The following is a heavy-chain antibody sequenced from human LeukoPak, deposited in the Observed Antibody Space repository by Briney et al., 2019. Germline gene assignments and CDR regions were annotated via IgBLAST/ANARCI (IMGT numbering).Heavy chain of an antibody. V-gene: IGHV3-21*01. CDR3: ARVQLNYYGMDV. J-gene: IGHJ6*02. CDR1: GFTFSSYS. D-gene: IGHD1-1*01. Sequence: GGSLRLSCAASGFTFSSYSMNWVRQAPGKGLEWVSFISSSSSYIYYADSVKGRFTISRDNAKNSLYLQMNSLRAEDTAVYYCARVQLNYYGMDVWGQGTTVTVSS. CDR2: ISSSSSYI.